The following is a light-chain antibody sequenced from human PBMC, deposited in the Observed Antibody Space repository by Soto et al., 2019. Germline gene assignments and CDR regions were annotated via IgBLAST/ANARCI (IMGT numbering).Light chain of an antibody. CDR2: DAS. V-gene: IGKV3-11*01. CDR1: QSVSNY. J-gene: IGKJ4*01. CDR3: QQRSDWLT. Sequence: VLSQSPATLSLSPGENGILPCRASQSVSNYLAWYQQKPGQAPRLLIYDASYRATGIPARFSGGGSGTGFTLSISSLEPEEFAVYYCQQRSDWLTFGGGTKVDIK.